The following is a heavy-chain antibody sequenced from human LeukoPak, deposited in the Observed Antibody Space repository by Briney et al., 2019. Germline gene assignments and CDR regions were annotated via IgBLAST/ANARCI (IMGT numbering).Heavy chain of an antibody. CDR3: ARGGAYYYGSGSLGRDFDP. V-gene: IGHV4-34*01. J-gene: IGHJ5*02. CDR1: GGSFSGYY. Sequence: SETLSLTCAVYGGSFSGYYWSWIRQPPGKGLEWIGEINHSGSTNYNPSLKSRVTISVDTSKNQFPLKLSSVTAADTAVYYCARGGAYYYGSGSLGRDFDPWGQGTLVTVSS. CDR2: INHSGST. D-gene: IGHD3-10*01.